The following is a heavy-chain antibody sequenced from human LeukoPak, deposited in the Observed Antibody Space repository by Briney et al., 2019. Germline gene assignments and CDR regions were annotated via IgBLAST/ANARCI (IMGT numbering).Heavy chain of an antibody. CDR3: ARGRMVRGVII. CDR2: IYHSGST. D-gene: IGHD3-10*01. J-gene: IGHJ4*02. V-gene: IGHV4-38-2*01. Sequence: SETLSLTCAVSGYSISSGYHWGWIRQPPGKGLEWIGSIYHSGSTYYNPSLKSRVTISVDTSKNQFSLKLSSVTAADTAVYYCARGRMVRGVIIWGQGTLVTVSS. CDR1: GYSISSGYH.